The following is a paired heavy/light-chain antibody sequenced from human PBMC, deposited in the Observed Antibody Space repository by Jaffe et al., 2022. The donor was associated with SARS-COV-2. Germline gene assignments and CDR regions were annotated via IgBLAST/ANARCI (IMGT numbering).Light chain of an antibody. V-gene: IGKV4-1*01. J-gene: IGKJ2*01. CDR1: QSVLYSSNKKNY. CDR2: WAS. Sequence: DIVMTQSPDSLAVSLGERATINCKSSQSVLYSSNKKNYLAWYQQKPGQPPKLLIYWASTRESGVPDRFSGSGSGTGFTLTISSLQAEDVAVYYCQQYYSTPPTFGQGTKLEIK. CDR3: QQYYSTPPT.
Heavy chain of an antibody. CDR3: AKESWELYPYYFDY. V-gene: IGHV3-30*18. D-gene: IGHD1-26*01. CDR2: ISYDGGKK. Sequence: QVQLVESGGGVVQPGRSLRLSCAVSGFTFSSYAMHWVRQAPGKRLEWVAVISYDGGKKFYANSVEGRFTISRDNSKSTLYLQMNSLRPEDTAIYYCAKESWELYPYYFDYWGQGTLVTVSS. CDR1: GFTFSSYA. J-gene: IGHJ4*02.